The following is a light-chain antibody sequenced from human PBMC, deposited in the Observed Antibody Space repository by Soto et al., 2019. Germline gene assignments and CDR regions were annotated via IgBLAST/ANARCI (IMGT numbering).Light chain of an antibody. Sequence: QSVLTQPPSVSGAPGQRVTISCTGSSSNIGAGYDVHWYQQLPGTAPKLLIYGNSNRPSGVPDRFSGSKSGTSASLAITGLQAEDEADYYCQPYDSSLTGYVFVTGTKVTV. CDR2: GNS. CDR3: QPYDSSLTGYV. J-gene: IGLJ1*01. CDR1: SSNIGAGYD. V-gene: IGLV1-40*01.